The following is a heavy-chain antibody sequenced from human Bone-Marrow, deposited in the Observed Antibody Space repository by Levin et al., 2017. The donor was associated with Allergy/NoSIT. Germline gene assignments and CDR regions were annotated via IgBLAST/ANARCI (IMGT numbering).Heavy chain of an antibody. D-gene: IGHD2-15*01. CDR3: ARDGRDCSGSRCHWTGDFDI. Sequence: GGSLRLSCATSGFTFDDYAMTWVRQAPGKGLEWVSGLNWNGGNTFYADSVKGRFSISRDNAKNSVYLQMNSLRAEDTAVYHCARDGRDCSGSRCHWTGDFDIWGQGTVVTVSS. V-gene: IGHV3-20*01. CDR1: GFTFDDYA. J-gene: IGHJ3*02. CDR2: LNWNGGNT.